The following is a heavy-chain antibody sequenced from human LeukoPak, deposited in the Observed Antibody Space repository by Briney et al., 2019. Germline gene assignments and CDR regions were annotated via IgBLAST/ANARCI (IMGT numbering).Heavy chain of an antibody. CDR3: ARSGRYYYDSSGYYGY. Sequence: GGSLRLSCATSGFTFSAYSMNWVRQAPGKGLEWVSSISGSSIYINYADSVKGRFTISSDNAKNSLYLQMNSLRAEDTAVYYCARSGRYYYDSSGYYGYWGQGTLVTVSS. D-gene: IGHD3-22*01. J-gene: IGHJ4*02. V-gene: IGHV3-21*01. CDR1: GFTFSAYS. CDR2: ISGSSIYI.